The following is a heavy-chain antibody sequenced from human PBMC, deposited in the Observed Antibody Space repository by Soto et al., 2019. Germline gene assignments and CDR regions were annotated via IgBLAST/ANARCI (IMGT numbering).Heavy chain of an antibody. CDR3: ARELRDEFGHPVGFDI. Sequence: QVRLQESGPRLVKPSQTLTLTCTVSGDSINSGDYYWNWIRQPPGKGLEWIGYVYYSGSTYYNSSLRSRLRISLDTSKTQFSLSLGSVTAADTAMYYCARELRDEFGHPVGFDIWGHGTPVTVSS. CDR1: GDSINSGDYY. D-gene: IGHD3-10*01. J-gene: IGHJ3*02. V-gene: IGHV4-30-4*01. CDR2: VYYSGST.